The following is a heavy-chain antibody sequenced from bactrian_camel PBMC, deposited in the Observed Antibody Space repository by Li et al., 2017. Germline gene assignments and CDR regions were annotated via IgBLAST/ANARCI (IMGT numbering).Heavy chain of an antibody. J-gene: IGHJ4*01. D-gene: IGHD2*01. CDR1: GFTFETYA. V-gene: IGHV3S36*01. CDR2: INSYDSST. CDR3: AAGAVVNSLTPGRYKY. Sequence: VQLVESGGGLVQPGGSLKLSCVASGFTFETYAMAWVRQVPGKGLEWVSLINSYDSSTYYRDSVKGRFTISQDNDKKTVYLQMNSLKPEDTAMYYCAAGAVVNSLTPGRYKYWGQGTQVTVS.